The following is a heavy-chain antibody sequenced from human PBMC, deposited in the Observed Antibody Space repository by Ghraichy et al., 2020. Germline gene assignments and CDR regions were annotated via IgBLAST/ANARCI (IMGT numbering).Heavy chain of an antibody. D-gene: IGHD2-2*01. CDR2: IYYSGST. J-gene: IGHJ5*02. CDR3: ARKYCSSTSCSPYDQPITIFGVARPNWFDP. CDR1: GGSISSSSYY. V-gene: IGHV4-39*07. Sequence: SETLSLTCTVSGGSISSSSYYWGWIRQPPGKGLEWIGSIYYSGSTYYNPSLKSRVTISVDTSKNQFSLKLSSVTAADTAVYYCARKYCSSTSCSPYDQPITIFGVARPNWFDPWGQGTLVTVSS.